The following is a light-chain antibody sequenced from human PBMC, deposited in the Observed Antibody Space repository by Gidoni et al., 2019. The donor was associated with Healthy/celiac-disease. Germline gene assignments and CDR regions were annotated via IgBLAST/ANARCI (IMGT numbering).Light chain of an antibody. V-gene: IGKV1-9*01. CDR1: QGISSY. CDR3: QQLNSYPRT. CDR2: AAS. Sequence: DIQVTQSPSFLSASVGDRVTITCRASQGISSYLAWYQQKPGKAPKLLIYAASTLHSGVPSRFSGSGSGTEFTLTISSLQPEDFATYYCQQLNSYPRTFGQGTKVEIK. J-gene: IGKJ1*01.